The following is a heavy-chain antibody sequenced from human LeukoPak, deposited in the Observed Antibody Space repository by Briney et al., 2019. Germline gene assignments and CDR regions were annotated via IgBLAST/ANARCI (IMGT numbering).Heavy chain of an antibody. Sequence: SVTVSCKASGGTFGSYVISWVRQAPGQGLEWMGGIIPIFGTAHYAQKFQGRLTITADESTSTVYMEMSSLRSEDTAMYYCAKEGDTALVTGYFDLWGRGTLVTVSA. CDR1: GGTFGSYV. D-gene: IGHD5-18*01. CDR2: IIPIFGTA. J-gene: IGHJ2*01. CDR3: AKEGDTALVTGYFDL. V-gene: IGHV1-69*01.